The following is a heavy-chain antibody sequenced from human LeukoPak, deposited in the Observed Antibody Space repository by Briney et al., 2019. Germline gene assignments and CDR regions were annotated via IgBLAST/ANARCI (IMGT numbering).Heavy chain of an antibody. V-gene: IGHV3-30*03. J-gene: IGHJ3*02. CDR2: ISYDGSNK. CDR3: AALYGDYGAFDI. Sequence: GGSLRLSCAASGFTFSSYGMHWVRQAPGKGLEWVAVISYDGSNKYYADSVKGRFTISRDNSKNTLYLQMNSLRAEGTAVYYCAALYGDYGAFDIWGQGTMVTVSS. CDR1: GFTFSSYG. D-gene: IGHD4-17*01.